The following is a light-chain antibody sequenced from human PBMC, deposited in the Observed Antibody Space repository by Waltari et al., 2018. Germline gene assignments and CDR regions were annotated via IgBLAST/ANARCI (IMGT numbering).Light chain of an antibody. Sequence: DIQMTQSPSTLAASVGDRVTITCRASQTIGGWLAWYQKKPGKAPKLLIYKASILESGVPSRFTGSASGTEFTLTISSLQTDDFATYYCQQYHRYSAFGQGTKVEIK. J-gene: IGKJ1*01. CDR3: QQYHRYSA. CDR1: QTIGGW. V-gene: IGKV1-5*03. CDR2: KAS.